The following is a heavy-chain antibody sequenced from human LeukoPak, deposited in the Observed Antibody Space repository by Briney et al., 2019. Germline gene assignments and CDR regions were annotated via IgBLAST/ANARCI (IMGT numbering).Heavy chain of an antibody. CDR1: GGSIRSGGYY. CDR2: ISYSGNT. V-gene: IGHV4-31*03. CDR3: ARDVRRNHPNYYYYYMDV. D-gene: IGHD1-14*01. Sequence: SETLSLTCTVSGGSIRSGGYYWSWIRQHPGKGLEWIGYISYSGNTYYNPSLKSRVTISVDTSKNQFSLKLSSVTAADTAVYYCARDVRRNHPNYYYYYMDVWGKGTTVTVSS. J-gene: IGHJ6*03.